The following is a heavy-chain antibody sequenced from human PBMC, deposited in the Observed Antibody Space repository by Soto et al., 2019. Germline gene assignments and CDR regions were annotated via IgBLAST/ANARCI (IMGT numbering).Heavy chain of an antibody. CDR3: ASDYDYIWGSYRYTVGAFDI. Sequence: GGSLRLSCAASGFTFSSYSMNWVRQAPGKGLEWVSSISSSSSYIYYADSVKGRFTISRDNAKNSLYLQMNSLRAEDTAVYYCASDYDYIWGSYRYTVGAFDIWGQGTMVTVSS. V-gene: IGHV3-21*01. CDR2: ISSSSSYI. D-gene: IGHD3-16*02. CDR1: GFTFSSYS. J-gene: IGHJ3*02.